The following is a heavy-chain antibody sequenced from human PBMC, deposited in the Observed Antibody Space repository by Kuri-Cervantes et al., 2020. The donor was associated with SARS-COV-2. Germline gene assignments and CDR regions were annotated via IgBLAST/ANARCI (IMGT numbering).Heavy chain of an antibody. D-gene: IGHD1-26*01. J-gene: IGHJ4*02. Sequence: SVKVSCKASGGTFSSYAISWVRQAPGQGLEWMGGIIPIFGTANYAQKFQGRVTMTRDTSTSTVYMELSSLRSEDTAVYYCARGLVGAIGSYWGQGTLVTVSS. CDR1: GGTFSSYA. CDR3: ARGLVGAIGSY. V-gene: IGHV1-69*05. CDR2: IIPIFGTA.